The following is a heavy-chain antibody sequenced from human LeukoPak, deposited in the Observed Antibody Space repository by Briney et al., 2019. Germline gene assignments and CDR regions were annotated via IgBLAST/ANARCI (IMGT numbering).Heavy chain of an antibody. CDR3: AKGLQWLRSHTPFDY. CDR2: ISSSSSTI. CDR1: GFTFSSYS. D-gene: IGHD5-12*01. V-gene: IGHV3-48*01. Sequence: GSLRLSCAASGFTFSSYSMNWVRQAPGKGLEWVSYISSSSSTIYYADSVKGRFTISRDNAKNSLYLQMNSLRAEDTAVYYCAKGLQWLRSHTPFDYWGQGTLVTVSS. J-gene: IGHJ4*02.